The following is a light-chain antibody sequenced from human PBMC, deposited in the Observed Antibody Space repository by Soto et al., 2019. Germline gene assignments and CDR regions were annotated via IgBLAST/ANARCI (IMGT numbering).Light chain of an antibody. V-gene: IGLV1-44*01. CDR3: ASWDDSLKGFV. Sequence: QSVLTQPPSVSGTPGQRVTISCSGSSSNIGSNTVNWYQKLPGRAPKLLVYSNNNNRPSGVPDRFSASKSGTSASLGISGLQSEDEADYYCASWDDSLKGFVFGTGTKLTVL. CDR2: SNNN. J-gene: IGLJ1*01. CDR1: SSNIGSNT.